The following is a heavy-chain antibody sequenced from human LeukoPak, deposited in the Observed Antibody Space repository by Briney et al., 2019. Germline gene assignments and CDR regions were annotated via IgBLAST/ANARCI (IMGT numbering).Heavy chain of an antibody. V-gene: IGHV4-59*01. Sequence: PSETLSLTCTVSGGSISGYYWSWIRQPPWKGLEWLGYIHYSWTTNYNPSLTSRVTISVDTSKNQFSLKLSSVTAADTAVYYCAREDRGIGWPYYMDVWGKGTTVTVSS. D-gene: IGHD6-19*01. CDR1: GGSISGYY. J-gene: IGHJ6*03. CDR3: AREDRGIGWPYYMDV. CDR2: IHYSWTT.